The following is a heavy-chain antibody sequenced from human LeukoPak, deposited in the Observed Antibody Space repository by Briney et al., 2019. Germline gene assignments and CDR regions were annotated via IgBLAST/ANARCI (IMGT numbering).Heavy chain of an antibody. CDR2: ISVSGGGT. D-gene: IGHD6-13*01. V-gene: IGHV3-23*01. J-gene: IGHJ4*02. Sequence: GGSLRPSCVASGFTFSSYAMGWVRQAPGKGLEGVSGISVSGGGTYYADSVKGRFTISRDNSRNTLYLQMNSLRAEDTAIYYCAKAQIPFTSSWFLDYWGQGTLVSVSS. CDR1: GFTFSSYA. CDR3: AKAQIPFTSSWFLDY.